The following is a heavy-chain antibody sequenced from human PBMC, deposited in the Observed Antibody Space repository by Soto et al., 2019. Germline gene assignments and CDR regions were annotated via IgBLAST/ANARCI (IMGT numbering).Heavy chain of an antibody. Sequence: PGGSLRLSCAASGFTFSSYWMHWVRQAPGKGLVWVSRINSDGSSTSYADSVKGRFTISRDNAKNTLYLQMNSLRAEDTAVYYCARVTPYDILTGYRPLDAFDIWGQGTMVTVSS. V-gene: IGHV3-74*01. J-gene: IGHJ3*02. D-gene: IGHD3-9*01. CDR2: INSDGSST. CDR1: GFTFSSYW. CDR3: ARVTPYDILTGYRPLDAFDI.